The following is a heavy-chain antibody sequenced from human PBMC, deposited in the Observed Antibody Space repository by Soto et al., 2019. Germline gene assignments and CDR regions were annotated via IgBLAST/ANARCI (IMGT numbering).Heavy chain of an antibody. Sequence: VEPVKISGKGSGDSCTSYWVGWVRQMTGKGLEWMGIIYPGDSDTRYSPSFQGQVTISADKSISTAYLQWSSLKASDTAMYYCARREGGYDSNDAFDIWGQGTMVTVSS. CDR1: GDSCTSYW. CDR2: IYPGDSDT. J-gene: IGHJ3*02. CDR3: ARREGGYDSNDAFDI. D-gene: IGHD5-12*01. V-gene: IGHV5-51*01.